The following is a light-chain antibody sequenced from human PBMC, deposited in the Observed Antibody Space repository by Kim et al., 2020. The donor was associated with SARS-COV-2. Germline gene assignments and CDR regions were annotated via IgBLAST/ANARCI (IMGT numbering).Light chain of an antibody. V-gene: IGLV4-69*01. CDR3: QTWGSGSWL. CDR2: LNSDGSH. J-gene: IGLJ3*02. Sequence: QLALTQSPSESASLGASVNLTCTLSSGHSNYAIAWHQQQPEKGPRYLMKLNSDGSHKKGDVIPDRFSGSSSGTERYLTISNLHSEDEADYYCQTWGSGSWLFGGGTQLTVL. CDR1: SGHSNYA.